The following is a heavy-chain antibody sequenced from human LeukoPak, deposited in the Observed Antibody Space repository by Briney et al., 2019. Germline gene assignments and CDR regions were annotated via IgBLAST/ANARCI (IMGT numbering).Heavy chain of an antibody. Sequence: PSETLSLTCAVYGGSFSGYYWSWIHQHPGKGLEWIGEINHSGSTNYNPSLKSRVTISVDTSKNQFSLKLSSVTAADTAVYYCARGPGDYDILAAYWGQGTLVTVSS. V-gene: IGHV4-34*01. J-gene: IGHJ4*02. CDR2: INHSGST. CDR3: ARGPGDYDILAAY. D-gene: IGHD3-9*01. CDR1: GGSFSGYY.